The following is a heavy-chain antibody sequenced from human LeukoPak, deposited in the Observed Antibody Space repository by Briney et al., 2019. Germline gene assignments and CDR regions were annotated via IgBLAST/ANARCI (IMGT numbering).Heavy chain of an antibody. CDR2: ISGDGGST. Sequence: GGSLRLSCAASGFTFDDYAMHWVRQAPGKGLEWVSLISGDGGSTYYADSVKGRFTISRDNSKNSLYLQMNSLRTEDTALYYCANSLRPSYYVDVWGKGTTVTVSS. J-gene: IGHJ6*03. CDR3: ANSLRPSYYVDV. CDR1: GFTFDDYA. V-gene: IGHV3-43*02.